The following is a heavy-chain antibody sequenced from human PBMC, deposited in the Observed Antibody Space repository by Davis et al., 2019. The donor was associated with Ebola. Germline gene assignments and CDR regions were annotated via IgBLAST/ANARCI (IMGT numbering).Heavy chain of an antibody. V-gene: IGHV3-23*01. CDR2: FGTGGDT. Sequence: GESLKISCETSGFIFRNYVMSWVRQAPGKGLEWVSTFGTGGDTYYADSVKGRFTISRDNSKNTLYLQMNSLRAEDTAVYYCARDGGITMILADAFDIWGQGTMVTVSS. CDR3: ARDGGITMILADAFDI. CDR1: GFIFRNYV. D-gene: IGHD3-22*01. J-gene: IGHJ3*02.